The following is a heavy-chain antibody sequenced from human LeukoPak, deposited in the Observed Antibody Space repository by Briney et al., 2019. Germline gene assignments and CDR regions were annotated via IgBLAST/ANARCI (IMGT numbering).Heavy chain of an antibody. CDR3: ARFGPPDS. CDR2: IKQDGSEK. D-gene: IGHD3/OR15-3a*01. J-gene: IGHJ4*02. Sequence: GGPLRLSCAASGITFSNYWMTWVRQAPGKGLEWVANIKQDGSEKHYVDSVKGRFTISRDNAKNSLYLQMNSLRAEDTAVYYCARFGPPDSWGQGTLVTVSS. V-gene: IGHV3-7*01. CDR1: GITFSNYW.